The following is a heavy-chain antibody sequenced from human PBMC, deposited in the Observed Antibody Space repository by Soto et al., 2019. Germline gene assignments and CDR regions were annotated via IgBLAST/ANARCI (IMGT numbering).Heavy chain of an antibody. CDR1: GFTFSSYA. V-gene: IGHV3-23*01. Sequence: EVQLLESGGGLVQPGGSLRLSCAASGFTFSSYAMSWVRQAPGKGLEWVSAISGSGGSTYYADSVKGRFTISRVNSKNTLYLQMNSLRAEDTAVYYCAKDLKWLRSPSLDYWGQGTLVTVSS. CDR2: ISGSGGST. D-gene: IGHD5-12*01. CDR3: AKDLKWLRSPSLDY. J-gene: IGHJ4*02.